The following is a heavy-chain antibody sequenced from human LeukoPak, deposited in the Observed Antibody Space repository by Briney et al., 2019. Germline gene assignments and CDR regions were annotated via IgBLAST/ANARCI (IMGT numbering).Heavy chain of an antibody. D-gene: IGHD3-3*01. CDR1: GFTFSSYW. V-gene: IGHV3-74*01. J-gene: IGHJ5*02. CDR2: INGDGSST. CDR3: ARVRYYDFWSGYYPFDP. Sequence: GGSLRLSCAASGFTFSSYWMHWVRQAPGKGLVWVSRINGDGSSTSYADFVKGRFTISRDNAKNTLYLQMNSLRAEDTAVYYCARVRYYDFWSGYYPFDPWSQGTLVTVSS.